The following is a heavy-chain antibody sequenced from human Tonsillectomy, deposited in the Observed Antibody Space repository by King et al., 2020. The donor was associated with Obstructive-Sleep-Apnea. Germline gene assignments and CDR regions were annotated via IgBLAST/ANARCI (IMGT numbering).Heavy chain of an antibody. CDR2: IYYSGST. CDR3: ARDYYASGNYYVDY. J-gene: IGHJ4*02. V-gene: IGHV4-39*07. D-gene: IGHD3-10*01. Sequence: LQLQESGPGLVKPSETLSLTCTVSGGSISSSSYYWGWIRQPPGKGLEWIGSIYYSGSTYYNPSLKSRVTISVDTSKNQFSPRLSSVTAADTAVYYCARDYYASGNYYVDYWGQGILVTVSS. CDR1: GGSISSSSYY.